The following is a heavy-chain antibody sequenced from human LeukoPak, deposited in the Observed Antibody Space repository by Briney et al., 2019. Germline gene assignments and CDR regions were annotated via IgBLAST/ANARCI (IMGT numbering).Heavy chain of an antibody. D-gene: IGHD3-3*01. CDR2: IFTSGTT. V-gene: IGHV4-61*02. Sequence: SETLSLTCTVSGGPISSGSYFWSWIRQPAGKGLEWVGRIFTSGTTNYNPSLKSRVTISVDTSKNQFSLKVSSVTAADTAVYYCSRGDFSSGPSRDAFDIWGQGTMVTVSS. CDR3: SRGDFSSGPSRDAFDI. CDR1: GGPISSGSYF. J-gene: IGHJ3*02.